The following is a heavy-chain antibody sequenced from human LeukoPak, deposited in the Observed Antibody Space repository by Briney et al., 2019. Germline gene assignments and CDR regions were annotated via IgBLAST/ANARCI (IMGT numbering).Heavy chain of an antibody. Sequence: GGSLRLSCAASGFTFTTYWMTWVRQAPGKGLEWVANINQDGSEKYFVDSVKGRFTISRDNTKNSLYLQMNSLRVEDTAVYYCARVAKYYYGSETYYFFEHWGQGTPVTASS. V-gene: IGHV3-7*01. CDR1: GFTFTTYW. D-gene: IGHD3-10*01. J-gene: IGHJ4*02. CDR2: INQDGSEK. CDR3: ARVAKYYYGSETYYFFEH.